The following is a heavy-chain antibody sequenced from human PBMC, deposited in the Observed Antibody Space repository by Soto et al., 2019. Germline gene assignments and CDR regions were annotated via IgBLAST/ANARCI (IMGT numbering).Heavy chain of an antibody. CDR2: IHMDGRTT. CDR1: GFSFNDYW. CDR3: APGGISGGFSNYGS. D-gene: IGHD1-26*01. J-gene: IGHJ5*02. V-gene: IGHV3-74*01. Sequence: QTGGSLRLSCAASGFSFNDYWMHWVRQAPGQGLLWVSRIHMDGRTTTYADSAKGRFTISRDNANNMMYLQMNSLRVEDTAVYYCAPGGISGGFSNYGSWGQGALVTVSS.